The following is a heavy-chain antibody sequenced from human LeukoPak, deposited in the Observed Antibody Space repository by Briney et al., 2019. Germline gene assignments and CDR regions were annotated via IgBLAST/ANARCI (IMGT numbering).Heavy chain of an antibody. CDR2: IRSKAYGGTT. V-gene: IGHV3-49*04. J-gene: IGHJ6*03. CDR1: GFTFGDYA. CDR3: TRSTYYDFWSGYYTGNYYYYMDV. Sequence: GGSLRLSCTASGFTFGDYAMSWVRQAPGKGLEWVGFIRSKAYGGTTEYAASVKGRFTISRDDSKSIAYLQMNSLKTEDTAVYYCTRSTYYDFWSGYYTGNYYYYMDVWGKGTTVTVSS. D-gene: IGHD3-3*01.